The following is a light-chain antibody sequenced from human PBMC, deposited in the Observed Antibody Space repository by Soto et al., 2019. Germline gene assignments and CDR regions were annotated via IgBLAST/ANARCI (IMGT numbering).Light chain of an antibody. CDR3: QQYNSYSRA. CDR2: DAS. J-gene: IGKJ3*01. CDR1: QSISSW. Sequence: DIQMTQSPSTLSASVGDRVTITCRASQSISSWLAWYQQKPGKAPKLLIYDASSLESGVPSRFSGSGSGTEFTLTISSLLPDDFATYYCQQYNSYSRAFGPGTKVDIK. V-gene: IGKV1-5*01.